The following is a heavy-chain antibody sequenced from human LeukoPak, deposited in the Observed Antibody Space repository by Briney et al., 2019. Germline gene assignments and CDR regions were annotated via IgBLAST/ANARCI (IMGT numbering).Heavy chain of an antibody. V-gene: IGHV3-23*01. CDR3: AKEYYIAVAGDYYFDY. CDR1: GFTFNTYA. CDR2: ISGSGAFT. Sequence: GGSLRLSCVASGFTFNTYAMSRVRQAPGKGLEWVSTISGSGAFTKYADSVTGRFTISRDNSKNTMYLQLNSLRAEDTAIYYCAKEYYIAVAGDYYFDYWGQGTLVTVSS. D-gene: IGHD6-19*01. J-gene: IGHJ4*02.